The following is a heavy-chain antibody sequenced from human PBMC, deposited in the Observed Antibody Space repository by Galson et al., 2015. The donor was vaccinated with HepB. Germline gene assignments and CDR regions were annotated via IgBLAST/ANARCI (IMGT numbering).Heavy chain of an antibody. V-gene: IGHV3-48*02. Sequence: LRLSCAASGFTFSRSPMNWVRQSPGQGLEWVSWISSQSDTIFYTAPVKGRLTISSDDADNSLYLQMNNLRDEDAAVYFCARGPSVGHYFDYWGQGTLVAVSS. CDR1: GFTFSRSP. J-gene: IGHJ4*02. CDR3: ARGPSVGHYFDY. D-gene: IGHD5/OR15-5a*01. CDR2: ISSQSDTI.